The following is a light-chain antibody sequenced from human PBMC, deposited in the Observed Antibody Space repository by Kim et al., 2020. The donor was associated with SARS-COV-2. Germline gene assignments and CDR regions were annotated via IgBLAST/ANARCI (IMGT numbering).Light chain of an antibody. CDR1: QSVNNNY. CDR2: GES. J-gene: IGKJ2*01. Sequence: EIVLTQSPGTLSLSPGERATLSCRASQSVNNNYLAWYQQKPGQAPRLLIYGESNRATGIPDRFSGSGSGTDFTLTISRLEPEDFAVYYCQQYGDSPYTFGQGTKLEI. V-gene: IGKV3-20*01. CDR3: QQYGDSPYT.